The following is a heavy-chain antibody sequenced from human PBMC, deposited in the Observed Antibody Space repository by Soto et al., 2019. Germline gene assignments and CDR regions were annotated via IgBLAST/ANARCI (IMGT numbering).Heavy chain of an antibody. D-gene: IGHD2-2*02. CDR2: MNPNSGNT. V-gene: IGHV1-8*01. CDR3: TRGGVYCISTRCFTDDDY. J-gene: IGHJ4*02. CDR1: GYTFTSYD. Sequence: QVQLVQSGAEVKKPGASVKVSCKASGYTFTSYDINWVRQATGQGLEWMGWMNPNSGNTGHAQKFQGRVTMTRNTYISTAYMERSSLRSEDTAVYYCTRGGVYCISTRCFTDDDYWGQGTLVTVSS.